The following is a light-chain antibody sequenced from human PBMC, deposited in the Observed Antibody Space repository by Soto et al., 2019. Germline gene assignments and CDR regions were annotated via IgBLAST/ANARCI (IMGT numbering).Light chain of an antibody. J-gene: IGKJ1*01. CDR1: QSVSSSY. V-gene: IGKV3-20*01. CDR2: GAS. Sequence: EIVLRQSPGTLSLSPGEGATLSCRASQSVSSSYLAWYQQKPGQAPRLLIYGASSRATGIPDRFSGSGSGTDFTLTISRLEPEDFAVYYCQQYGSSPRTFGQGTKVDI. CDR3: QQYGSSPRT.